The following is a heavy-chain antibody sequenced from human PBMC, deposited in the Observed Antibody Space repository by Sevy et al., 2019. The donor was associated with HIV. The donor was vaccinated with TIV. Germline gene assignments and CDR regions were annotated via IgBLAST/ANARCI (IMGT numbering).Heavy chain of an antibody. CDR3: ATLTAMDPYYFDY. Sequence: ASVKVSCKVSGYTLTELSMHWVRQAPGKGLEWMGGFDPEDGETIYAQKFQGRVTMTEDTFTDTAYMELRSLGSEDTAVYYCATLTAMDPYYFDYWGQGTLVTVSS. D-gene: IGHD5-18*01. CDR2: FDPEDGET. V-gene: IGHV1-24*01. J-gene: IGHJ4*02. CDR1: GYTLTELS.